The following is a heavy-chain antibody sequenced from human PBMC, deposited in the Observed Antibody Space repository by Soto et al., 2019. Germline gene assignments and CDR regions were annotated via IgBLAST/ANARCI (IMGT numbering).Heavy chain of an antibody. V-gene: IGHV3-33*08. J-gene: IGHJ4*02. CDR1: GFSFSHYW. D-gene: IGHD3-3*01. CDR3: ARDGLEWLLSRILDY. CDR2: IWYDGSNK. Sequence: PGGSLRLSCAASGFSFSHYWMHWVRQVPGKGLEWVAVIWYDGSNKYYADSVKGRFTISRDNSKNTLYLQMNSLRAEDTAVYYCARDGLEWLLSRILDYWGQGTLVTVSS.